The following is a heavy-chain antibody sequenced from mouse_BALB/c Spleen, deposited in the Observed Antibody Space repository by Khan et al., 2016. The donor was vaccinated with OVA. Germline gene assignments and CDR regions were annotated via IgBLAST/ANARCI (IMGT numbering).Heavy chain of an antibody. V-gene: IGHV2-6-5*01. J-gene: IGHJ4*01. CDR3: AKGVWSYYDALDY. Sequence: QVQLKESGPGLVAPSQSLSITCTVSGFSLTDYGVSWIRQPPGKGLEWLGVIWGGGSTYYNSALNSRLSISNDNSNSQVFLKMSSLQTDDAAMYYCAKGVWSYYDALDYWGQGTSVTVSS. CDR2: IWGGGST. CDR1: GFSLTDYG.